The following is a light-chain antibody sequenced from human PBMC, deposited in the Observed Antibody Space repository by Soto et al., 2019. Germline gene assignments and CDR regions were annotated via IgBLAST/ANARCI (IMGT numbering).Light chain of an antibody. CDR1: QSVSSN. V-gene: IGKV3-15*01. J-gene: IGKJ2*01. CDR3: QQYNSYSGT. Sequence: EIVMTQSPATLSVSPGERATLSCRASQSVSSNLAWYQQKRGQAPRLLIYGASTRATGIPARFSGSGSGTEFTLTISSLQSEDFAVYYCQQYNSYSGTFGQGTKLEIK. CDR2: GAS.